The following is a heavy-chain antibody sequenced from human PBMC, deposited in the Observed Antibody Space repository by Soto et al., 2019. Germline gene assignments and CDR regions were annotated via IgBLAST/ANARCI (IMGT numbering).Heavy chain of an antibody. D-gene: IGHD6-13*01. CDR2: ISGSGGST. J-gene: IGHJ4*02. Sequence: GGSLRLSCAASGFTFRSYAMSWVRQDPGKGLEWVSAISGSGGSTYYADSVKGRFTISRDNSKNTLYLQMNSLRAEDTAVYYCAKVGGYSSSWYASCDYWGQGTLVTVS. CDR3: AKVGGYSSSWYASCDY. CDR1: GFTFRSYA. V-gene: IGHV3-23*01.